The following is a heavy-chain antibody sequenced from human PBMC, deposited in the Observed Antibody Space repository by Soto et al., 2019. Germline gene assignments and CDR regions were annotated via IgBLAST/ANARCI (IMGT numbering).Heavy chain of an antibody. J-gene: IGHJ4*02. Sequence: SETLSLTCTVSGGSISSYYWCWIRQPAGKGLEWIGRIYTSGSTNYNPSLKSRVTMSVDTSKNQFSLKLSSVTAADTAVYYCARVGYDFWSGYYYYFDYWGQGTLVTVSS. V-gene: IGHV4-4*07. CDR3: ARVGYDFWSGYYYYFDY. CDR1: GGSISSYY. CDR2: IYTSGST. D-gene: IGHD3-3*01.